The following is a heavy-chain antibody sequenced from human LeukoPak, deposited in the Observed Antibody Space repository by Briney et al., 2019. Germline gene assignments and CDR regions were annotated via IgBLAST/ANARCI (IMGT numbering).Heavy chain of an antibody. CDR2: IIPIFGTA. V-gene: IGHV1-69*05. CDR3: ARGAKFRSYGSGTFSTSLPFDP. Sequence: SVKVSCKASGGTFSSYAISWVRQAPGQGLEWMGGIIPIFGTANYAQKFQGRVTITRDTSASTAYMELSSLRSEDMAVYYCARGAKFRSYGSGTFSTSLPFDPWGQGTLVTVSS. J-gene: IGHJ5*02. CDR1: GGTFSSYA. D-gene: IGHD3-10*01.